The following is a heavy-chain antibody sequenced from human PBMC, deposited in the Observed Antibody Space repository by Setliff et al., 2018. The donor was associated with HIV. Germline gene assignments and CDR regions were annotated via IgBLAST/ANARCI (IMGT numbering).Heavy chain of an antibody. D-gene: IGHD6-19*01. Sequence: VASVKVSCKASGYTFTGYYMHWVRQAPGQGLEWMGRINPNSGGTNYAQKFQGRVTMTRDTSISTAYMELSRLRSDDTAVYYCARDWVAGTSGYYYYYMDVWGKGTTVTVSS. CDR3: ARDWVAGTSGYYYYYMDV. CDR2: INPNSGGT. CDR1: GYTFTGYY. V-gene: IGHV1-2*06. J-gene: IGHJ6*03.